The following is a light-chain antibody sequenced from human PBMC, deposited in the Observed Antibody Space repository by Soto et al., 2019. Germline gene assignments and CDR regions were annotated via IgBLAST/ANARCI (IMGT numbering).Light chain of an antibody. Sequence: EILLTQSPGTLSLSPGERATLSCRASQSVRNSYLAWYQQKPGQAPRLLIYGASGRATGIPDRFRGSASGTDFTLNISRLEPEDFAVYYCHQYGSAPYTFGQGTKVEI. J-gene: IGKJ2*01. V-gene: IGKV3-20*01. CDR2: GAS. CDR3: HQYGSAPYT. CDR1: QSVRNSY.